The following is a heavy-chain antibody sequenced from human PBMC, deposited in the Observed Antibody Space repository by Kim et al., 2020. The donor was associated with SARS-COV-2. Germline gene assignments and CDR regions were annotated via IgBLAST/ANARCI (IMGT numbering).Heavy chain of an antibody. CDR3: ARAFLYYGFWSVYLDC. V-gene: IGHV3-30*07. D-gene: IGHD3-3*01. Sequence: SEKGQLTISRDNSKNTLYLLMNSLRAEDTAVYYCARAFLYYGFWSVYLDCWGQRTLVTVSS. J-gene: IGHJ4*02.